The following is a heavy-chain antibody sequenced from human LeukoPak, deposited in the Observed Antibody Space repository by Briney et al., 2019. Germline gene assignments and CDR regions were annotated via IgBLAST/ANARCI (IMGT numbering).Heavy chain of an antibody. V-gene: IGHV3-7*01. D-gene: IGHD2-2*01. CDR1: GFTFSSYW. Sequence: GGSLRLSCAASGFTFSSYWMSWVRQAPGKGLEWVANIKQDGSEKYYVDSVKGRFTISRDNAKNSLYLQMNSLRAEDTAVYYCARDDCSSISCYHNWFDPWGQRTLVTVSS. CDR2: IKQDGSEK. CDR3: ARDDCSSISCYHNWFDP. J-gene: IGHJ5*02.